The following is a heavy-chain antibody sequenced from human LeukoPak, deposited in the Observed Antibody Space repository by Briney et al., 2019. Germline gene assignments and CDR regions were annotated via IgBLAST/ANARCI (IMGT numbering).Heavy chain of an antibody. J-gene: IGHJ6*03. CDR1: GGTFSGYA. CDR3: ARERREYRMATIKEVYYMDV. V-gene: IGHV1-69*13. D-gene: IGHD5-24*01. CDR2: IIPIFGTA. Sequence: ASVKVSCKASGGTFSGYAISWVRQAPGQGLEWMGGIIPIFGTANYAQKFQGRVTITADESTSTAYMELSSLRSEDTAVYYCARERREYRMATIKEVYYMDVWGKGTTVTISS.